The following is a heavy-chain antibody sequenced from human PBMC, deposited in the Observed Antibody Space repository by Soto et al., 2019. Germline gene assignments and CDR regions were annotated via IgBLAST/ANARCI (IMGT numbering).Heavy chain of an antibody. CDR1: GYTFTSYG. CDR2: ISAYNGNT. V-gene: IGHV1-18*01. J-gene: IGHJ4*02. Sequence: QVQLEQSGAEVKKPGASVEVSCKASGYTFTSYGISWVRQAPGQGLEWMGWISAYNGNTNYAQKFQDRVTMTTDTSTSTAYMELRSLRSDDTAVYYCARDGQGGVYLGEYYWGQGTLVTVSS. D-gene: IGHD3-10*01. CDR3: ARDGQGGVYLGEYY.